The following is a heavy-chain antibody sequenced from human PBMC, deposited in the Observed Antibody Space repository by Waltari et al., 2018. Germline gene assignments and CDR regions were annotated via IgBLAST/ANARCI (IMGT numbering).Heavy chain of an antibody. J-gene: IGHJ4*02. CDR1: GFTFSRYA. CDR2: IRGSGGST. D-gene: IGHD2-8*01. CDR3: AKGDCTNGVCSFLFDY. V-gene: IGHV3-23*01. Sequence: EVQLLESGGGLVQPGGSLRLSCAASGFTFSRYAMSWVRQAPGKGLEWVSAIRGSGGSTYYADSVKGRFTISRDNSKNTLYLQMNSLRAEDTAVYYCAKGDCTNGVCSFLFDYWGQGTLVTVSS.